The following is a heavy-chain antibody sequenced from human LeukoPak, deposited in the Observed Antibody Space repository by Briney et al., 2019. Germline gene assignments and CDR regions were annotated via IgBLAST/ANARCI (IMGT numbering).Heavy chain of an antibody. V-gene: IGHV3-7*03. CDR1: GFTFSNYW. D-gene: IGHD2/OR15-2a*01. J-gene: IGHJ4*02. CDR2: IKQDGSEE. Sequence: GGSLRLSCAASGFTFSNYWMTWVRQAPGKGLEWVANIKQDGSEEYYVDSVKGRFTISRDNTKNSLYLQMNSLRAEDTAVYYCARAGNTRFDYWGQGTLVTVSS. CDR3: ARAGNTRFDY.